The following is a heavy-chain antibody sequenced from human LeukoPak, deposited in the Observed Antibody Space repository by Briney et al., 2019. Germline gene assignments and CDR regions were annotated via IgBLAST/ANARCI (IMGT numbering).Heavy chain of an antibody. V-gene: IGHV3-21*01. CDR2: ISSSSSYI. CDR1: GFTFSSYS. J-gene: IGHJ4*02. D-gene: IGHD3-10*01. Sequence: GGSLRLSSAASGFTFSSYSMNWVRQAPGKGLEWVSSISSSSSYIYYADSVKGRFTISRDNAKNSLYLQMNSLRAEDTAVYYCARDRVEPMGYYFDYWGQGTLVTVSS. CDR3: ARDRVEPMGYYFDY.